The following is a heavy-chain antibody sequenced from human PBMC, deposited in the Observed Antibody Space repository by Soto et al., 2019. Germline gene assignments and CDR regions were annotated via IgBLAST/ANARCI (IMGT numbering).Heavy chain of an antibody. Sequence: QVQLQESGPGLVKPSETLSLTCTVSGGSISSYYWSWIRQPPGKGLEWIGYIYYSGSTNYNPSLKSRVTISVDTSKNQFSLKLSSVTAADTAVYYCARIAYSSSSYFDYWGQGTLVTVSS. J-gene: IGHJ4*02. D-gene: IGHD6-13*01. CDR2: IYYSGST. V-gene: IGHV4-59*01. CDR3: ARIAYSSSSYFDY. CDR1: GGSISSYY.